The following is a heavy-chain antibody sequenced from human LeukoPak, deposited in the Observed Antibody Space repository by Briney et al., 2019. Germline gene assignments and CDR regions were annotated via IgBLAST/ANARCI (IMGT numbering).Heavy chain of an antibody. CDR2: INHSGST. V-gene: IGHV4-34*01. CDR1: GGSFSGYY. Sequence: SETLSLTCAVDGGSFSGYYWSWIRQPPGRGLEWIGEINHSGSTNYNPSLKSRVTISVDTAKNQFALDLRSGTAADTAVYYCTSDIGDFVSDFWGQGTLVTVSS. CDR3: TSDIGDFVSDF. J-gene: IGHJ4*02. D-gene: IGHD2-21*02.